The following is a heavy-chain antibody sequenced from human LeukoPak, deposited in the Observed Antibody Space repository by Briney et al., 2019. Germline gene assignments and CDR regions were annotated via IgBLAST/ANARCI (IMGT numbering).Heavy chain of an antibody. V-gene: IGHV3-7*01. Sequence: GGSLRLSCAASGFTFSHDWMSWVRQAPGKGLEWVASIKQDGSGDFYVDSVKGRFTISGDNAKNSVHLQMNSLRAEDTAVYYCARDHYNWTPDQGYKVFDYWGQGSLVTVSS. CDR2: IKQDGSGD. CDR3: ARDHYNWTPDQGYKVFDY. CDR1: GFTFSHDW. D-gene: IGHD1-1*01. J-gene: IGHJ4*02.